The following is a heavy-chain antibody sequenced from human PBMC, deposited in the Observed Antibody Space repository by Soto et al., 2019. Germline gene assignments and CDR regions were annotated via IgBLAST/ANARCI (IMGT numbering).Heavy chain of an antibody. CDR1: GFGFSNYA. CDR3: ATLPLSWGSGNYYFDY. Sequence: GGSLRLSCAASGFGFSNYAMTWVRQAPGKGLEWVSTISGSGGSTYYGDSVKGRFTISRDNSKNTLYLQMNSLRAEDTAVYYCATLPLSWGSGNYYFDYWGQGTLVTVSS. J-gene: IGHJ4*02. CDR2: ISGSGGST. D-gene: IGHD2-15*01. V-gene: IGHV3-23*01.